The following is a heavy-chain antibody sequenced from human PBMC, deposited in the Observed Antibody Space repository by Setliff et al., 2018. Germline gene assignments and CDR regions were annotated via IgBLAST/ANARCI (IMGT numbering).Heavy chain of an antibody. V-gene: IGHV3-48*04. CDR1: GFTFNNAW. J-gene: IGHJ2*01. CDR3: ARVAGRGRYWYFDL. Sequence: PGGSLRLSCAASGFTFNNAWMSWVRQAPGKGLEWVSYISSSSSTIYYADSVKGRFTISRDNAKNSLYLRMNSLRAEDTAVYYCARVAGRGRYWYFDLWGRGTLVTVSS. CDR2: ISSSSSTI.